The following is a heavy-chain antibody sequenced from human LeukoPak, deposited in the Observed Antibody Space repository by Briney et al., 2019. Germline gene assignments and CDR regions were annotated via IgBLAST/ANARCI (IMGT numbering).Heavy chain of an antibody. CDR1: GGSLSSYY. J-gene: IGHJ4*02. CDR3: ARQLYSYGTKFDY. V-gene: IGHV4-59*08. D-gene: IGHD5-18*01. CDR2: IYYSGST. Sequence: SETLSLTCTVSGGSLSSYYWSWIRQPPGKGLEWIGYIYYSGSTNYNPSLKSRVTISVDTSKNQFSLKLSSVTAADTAVYYCARQLYSYGTKFDYWGQGTLVTVSS.